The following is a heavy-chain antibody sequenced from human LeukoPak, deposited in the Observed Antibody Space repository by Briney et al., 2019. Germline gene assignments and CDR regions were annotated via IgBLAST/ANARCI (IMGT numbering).Heavy chain of an antibody. CDR2: ISSSGSTI. Sequence: LPGGSLRLSCAASGFTFSSYEMNWVRQAPGKGLEWVSYISSSGSTIYYADSVKGRFTISRDNAKNSLYLQMNSLRAEDTAVHYCARGVYYGAGDYWGQGTLVTVSS. CDR1: GFTFSSYE. CDR3: ARGVYYGAGDY. D-gene: IGHD4/OR15-4a*01. V-gene: IGHV3-48*03. J-gene: IGHJ4*02.